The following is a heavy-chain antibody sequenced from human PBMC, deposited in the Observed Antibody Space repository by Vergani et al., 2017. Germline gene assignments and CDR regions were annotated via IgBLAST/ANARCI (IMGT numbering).Heavy chain of an antibody. CDR3: AKDYQTVGIAVAGLIDY. CDR2: ISYDGSNK. V-gene: IGHV3-30*18. CDR1: GFTFSSYG. Sequence: VQLVESGGGLVKPGGSLRLSCAASGFTFSSYGMHWVRQAPGKGLEWVAVISYDGSNKYYADSVKGRFTISRDNSKNTLYLQMNSLRAEDTAVYYCAKDYQTVGIAVAGLIDYWGQGTLVTVSS. D-gene: IGHD6-19*01. J-gene: IGHJ4*02.